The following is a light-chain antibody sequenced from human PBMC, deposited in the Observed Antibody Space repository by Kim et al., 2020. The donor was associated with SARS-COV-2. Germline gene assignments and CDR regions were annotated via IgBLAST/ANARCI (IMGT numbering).Light chain of an antibody. V-gene: IGLV3-1*01. CDR1: KLGDKY. Sequence: SGSQGQTASITCSGDKLGDKYACWYQQKPGPSPVLVIYQDSKRPSGIPVRFSGSNSGNTATLTISGTQAMDEADYYCQAWDSSTKVFGTGTKVTVL. CDR3: QAWDSSTKV. J-gene: IGLJ1*01. CDR2: QDS.